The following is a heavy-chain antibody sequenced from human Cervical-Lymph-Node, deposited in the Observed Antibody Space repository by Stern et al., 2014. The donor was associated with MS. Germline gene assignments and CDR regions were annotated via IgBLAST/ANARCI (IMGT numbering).Heavy chain of an antibody. J-gene: IGHJ4*02. Sequence: HVQLVQSWAEVKKPGASMTISCMTSGYYFIDHAIHWVRQAPGQRLERMGWINGGPGTTKYSQKFQGRVSFTRDKAASAAYMDLSSLSPDDTAVYYCARQPDYSDFLDFWGQGTLVTVSS. V-gene: IGHV1-3*01. CDR3: ARQPDYSDFLDF. D-gene: IGHD4-11*01. CDR2: INGGPGTT. CDR1: GYYFIDHA.